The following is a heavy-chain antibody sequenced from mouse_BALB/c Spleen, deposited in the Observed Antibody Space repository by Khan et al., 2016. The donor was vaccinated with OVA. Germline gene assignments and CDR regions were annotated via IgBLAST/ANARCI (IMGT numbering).Heavy chain of an antibody. D-gene: IGHD2-3*01. J-gene: IGHJ2*01. CDR1: AFDFSYYD. V-gene: IGHV5-12-1*01. Sequence: EVELVESGGGLVKPGGSLKLSCAASAFDFSYYDMSWVRQTPERRLEWVAYISSGGGGTSYPDTVKGRFTTSRDNAKNTLYLQMSSLKSEDTAIYYCTRGYYYFDYWGQGTTLTVSS. CDR2: ISSGGGGT. CDR3: TRGYYYFDY.